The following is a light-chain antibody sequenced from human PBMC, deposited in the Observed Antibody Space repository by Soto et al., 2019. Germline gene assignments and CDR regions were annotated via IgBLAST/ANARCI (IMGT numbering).Light chain of an antibody. J-gene: IGKJ1*01. CDR3: QQYGSSLWT. CDR1: QSVTSSY. V-gene: IGKV3-20*01. Sequence: ESVLTQSPGTLSLSPGERATLSCRASQSVTSSYLAWYQQKPGQAPRLLIFGASSRATGIPDRFSGSGSGTDFTLTISRLESEDFAVYYCQQYGSSLWTFGQGTKVDIK. CDR2: GAS.